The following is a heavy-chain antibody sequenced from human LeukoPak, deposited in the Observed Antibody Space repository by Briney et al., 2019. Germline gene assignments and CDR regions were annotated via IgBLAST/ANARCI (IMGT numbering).Heavy chain of an antibody. D-gene: IGHD3-22*01. V-gene: IGHV3-33*06. CDR2: IWYDGSNK. CDR3: AKGGPYDSSGYPLDY. Sequence: GRSLRLSCAASGFTFSSYGMHWVRQAPGKGLEWVAVIWYDGSNKYYADSVKGRFTISRDNSKNTLNLQMNSLRAEDKAVYYCAKGGPYDSSGYPLDYWGQGTLVTVSS. CDR1: GFTFSSYG. J-gene: IGHJ4*02.